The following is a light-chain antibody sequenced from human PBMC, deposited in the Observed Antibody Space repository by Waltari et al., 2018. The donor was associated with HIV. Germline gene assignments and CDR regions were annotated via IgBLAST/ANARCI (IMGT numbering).Light chain of an antibody. Sequence: QSVLAQPPSASGTPGQRITISCSGRSSNIEISTLNWYQQLPGTAPKLLIYSNNQRPSGVPDRFSGSKSGTSASLAISGLQSEDEGDYYCAAWDDRLNGPVFGGGTKLTVL. V-gene: IGLV1-44*01. CDR2: SNN. J-gene: IGLJ2*01. CDR3: AAWDDRLNGPV. CDR1: SSNIEIST.